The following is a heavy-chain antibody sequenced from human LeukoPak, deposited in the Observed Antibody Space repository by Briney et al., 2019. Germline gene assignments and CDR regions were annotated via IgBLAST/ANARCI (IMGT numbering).Heavy chain of an antibody. J-gene: IGHJ3*02. Sequence: PGGSLRLSCAASGFTFSSYAMHWVRQAPGKGLEWVAVISYDGSNKYYADSVKGRFTISRDNSKNTLYLQVNSLRAEDTAVYYCARGGRSSHSLTRDAFDIWGQGTMVTVSS. V-gene: IGHV3-30-3*01. CDR2: ISYDGSNK. CDR3: ARGGRSSHSLTRDAFDI. D-gene: IGHD2-15*01. CDR1: GFTFSSYA.